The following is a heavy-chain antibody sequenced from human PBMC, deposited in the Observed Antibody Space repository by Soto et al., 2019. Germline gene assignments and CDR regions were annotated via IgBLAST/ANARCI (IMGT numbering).Heavy chain of an antibody. V-gene: IGHV1-2*02. CDR1: GYTFTGYY. J-gene: IGHJ6*02. D-gene: IGHD1-26*01. CDR3: AREGQYSGSYYYYGMDV. Sequence: WASVKVSCKASGYTFTGYYMHWVRQAPGQGLEWMGWINPNSGGTNYAQKFQGRVTMTRDTSISTAYMELSRLRSDDTAVYYCAREGQYSGSYYYYGMDVWGQGTTVTVSS. CDR2: INPNSGGT.